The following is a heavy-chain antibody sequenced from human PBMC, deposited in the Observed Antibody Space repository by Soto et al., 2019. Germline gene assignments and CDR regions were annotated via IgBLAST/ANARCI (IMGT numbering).Heavy chain of an antibody. CDR2: IYYSGST. Sequence: SETLSLTCTVSGGSISSGGYYWSWIRQHPGKGLEWIGYIYYSGSTYYNPSLKSRVTISVDTSKNQFSLKLSSVTAADTAVYYCARDPGRYSGGWFDPWGQGTLVTVSS. CDR3: ARDPGRYSGGWFDP. D-gene: IGHD5-18*01. CDR1: GGSISSGGYY. J-gene: IGHJ5*02. V-gene: IGHV4-31*03.